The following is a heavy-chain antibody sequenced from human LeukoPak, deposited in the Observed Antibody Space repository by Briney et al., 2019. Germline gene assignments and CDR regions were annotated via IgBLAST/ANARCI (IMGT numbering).Heavy chain of an antibody. J-gene: IGHJ3*02. D-gene: IGHD2-2*01. CDR3: ARSGPAAIPVDAFDI. CDR2: ISAYNGNT. CDR1: GYTFTSYG. Sequence: ASVKVSCKASGYTFTSYGISWVRQAPGQGLEWMGWISAYNGNTNYAQKLQGRVTMTTDTSTSTAYMELRSLRSDDTAVYCCARSGPAAIPVDAFDIWGQGTMVTVSS. V-gene: IGHV1-18*01.